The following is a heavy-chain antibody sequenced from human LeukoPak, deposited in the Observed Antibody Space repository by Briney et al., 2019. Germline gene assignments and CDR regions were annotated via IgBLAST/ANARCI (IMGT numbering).Heavy chain of an antibody. CDR1: GYTLTELS. CDR3: ATYYDYVWVFDY. J-gene: IGHJ4*02. V-gene: IGHV1-24*01. CDR2: FDPEDGET. Sequence: ASVKVSCKVSGYTLTELSMHWVRQAPGEGLEWMGGFDPEDGETIYAQKFQGRVTMTEDTSTDTAYMELSSLRSEDTAVYYCATYYDYVWVFDYWGQGTLVTVSS. D-gene: IGHD3-16*01.